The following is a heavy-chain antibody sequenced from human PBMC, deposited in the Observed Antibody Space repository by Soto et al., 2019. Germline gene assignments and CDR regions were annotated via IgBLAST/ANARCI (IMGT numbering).Heavy chain of an antibody. CDR1: GGSISSYY. CDR2: IYYSGST. D-gene: IGHD5-12*01. Sequence: PSETLSLTCTVSGGSISSYYWSWIRQPPGKGLEWIGYIYYSGSTNYNPSLKSRVTISVDTSKNQFSLKLSSVTAADTAVYYCAAYLSGYDHFDYWGQGTLVTVSS. CDR3: AAYLSGYDHFDY. J-gene: IGHJ4*02. V-gene: IGHV4-59*01.